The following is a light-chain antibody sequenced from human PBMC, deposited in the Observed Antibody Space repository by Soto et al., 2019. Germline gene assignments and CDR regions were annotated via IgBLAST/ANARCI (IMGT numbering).Light chain of an antibody. CDR1: QSISSE. CDR2: GAS. CDR3: QQGHNWPLT. J-gene: IGKJ2*01. Sequence: EIVMTQSPATLSVSPGERATLSCRASQSISSELAWYQQRPGQPPRLLIYGASTRATGVPDRFTGSGSGSDFTRTISGLQSEDCAVYYCQQGHNWPLTLGQGTRLEI. V-gene: IGKV3-15*01.